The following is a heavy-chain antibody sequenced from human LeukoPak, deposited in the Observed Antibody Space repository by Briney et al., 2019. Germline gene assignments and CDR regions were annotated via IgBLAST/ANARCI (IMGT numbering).Heavy chain of an antibody. CDR1: GGSIRSYY. V-gene: IGHV4-4*07. D-gene: IGHD3-10*01. J-gene: IGHJ5*02. Sequence: PSETLSLTCTASGGSIRSYYWSWVRQPAGKGLEWIGRIYTSGSTNYNPSLKSRVTMSVDTSKNQFSMKLSSVTAADTAVYYCARDSGNLNWFDPWGQGTLVTVSS. CDR2: IYTSGST. CDR3: ARDSGNLNWFDP.